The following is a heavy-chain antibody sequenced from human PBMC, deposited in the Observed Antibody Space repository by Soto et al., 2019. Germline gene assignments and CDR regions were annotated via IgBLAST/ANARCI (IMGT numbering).Heavy chain of an antibody. CDR2: MNPNSGNT. CDR3: ARGALWFGEFDY. J-gene: IGHJ4*02. CDR1: GYTFTSND. Sequence: ASVKVSCKASGYTFTSNDINWVRQATGQGLEWMGWMNPNSGNTGYAQKFQGRVTMTRNTAISTAYMELSSLRSEDTAVYYCARGALWFGEFDYWGQGALVTVSS. V-gene: IGHV1-8*01. D-gene: IGHD3-10*01.